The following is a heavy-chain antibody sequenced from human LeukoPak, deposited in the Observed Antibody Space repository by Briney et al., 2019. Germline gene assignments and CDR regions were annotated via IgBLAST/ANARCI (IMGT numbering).Heavy chain of an antibody. D-gene: IGHD2-2*02. CDR2: IYYSGST. CDR3: ARVVPAAIKAEYFQH. Sequence: PSETLSLTCTVSGGSISSSSYYWGWIRQPPGKGLEWIGSIYYSGSTYYNPSLKSRVTISVDTSKNQFSLKLSSVTAADTAVYYCARVVPAAIKAEYFQHWGQGTLVTVSS. V-gene: IGHV4-39*01. J-gene: IGHJ1*01. CDR1: GGSISSSSYY.